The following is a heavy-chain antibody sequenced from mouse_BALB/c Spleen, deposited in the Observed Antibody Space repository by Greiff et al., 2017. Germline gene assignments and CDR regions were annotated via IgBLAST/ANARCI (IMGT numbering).Heavy chain of an antibody. V-gene: IGHV6-6*02. J-gene: IGHJ3*01. CDR1: GFTFSNYW. CDR3: TYAWFAY. CDR2: IRLKSNNYAT. Sequence: EVKLVESGGGLVQPGGSMKLSCVASGFTFSNYWMNWVRQSPEKGLEWVAEIRLKSNNYATHYAESVKGRFTISRDDSKSSVYLQMNNLRAEDTGIYYCTYAWFAYWGQGTLVTVSA.